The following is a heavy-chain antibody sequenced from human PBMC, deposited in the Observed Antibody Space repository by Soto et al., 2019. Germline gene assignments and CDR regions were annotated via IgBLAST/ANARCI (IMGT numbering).Heavy chain of an antibody. V-gene: IGHV1-69*05. CDR3: AADPYYYNSSGYDPPYCFDY. Sequence: SVKVSCKASGGTFSSYAISWVRQAPGQGLEWMGGIIPIFGTANYAQKFQGRVTITTDESMSTAYMELSSLRSEDTAVYYCAADPYYYNSSGYDPPYCFDYWGQGALVTVSS. CDR2: IIPIFGTA. CDR1: GGTFSSYA. J-gene: IGHJ4*02. D-gene: IGHD3-22*01.